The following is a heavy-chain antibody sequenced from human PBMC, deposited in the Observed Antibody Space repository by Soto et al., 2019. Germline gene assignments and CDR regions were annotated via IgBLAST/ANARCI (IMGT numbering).Heavy chain of an antibody. D-gene: IGHD1-1*01. V-gene: IGHV3-23*01. CDR3: VRSVYWTFDP. CDR2: ISGSGGST. J-gene: IGHJ5*02. CDR1: GFTFSSYA. Sequence: PGGSLRLSCAASGFTFSSYAMSWVRQAPGKGLEWVSAISGSGGSTYYADSVKGRFTISRDNSKNTLYLQMNSLKTEETATYYCVRSVYWTFDPWGQGTLVTVSS.